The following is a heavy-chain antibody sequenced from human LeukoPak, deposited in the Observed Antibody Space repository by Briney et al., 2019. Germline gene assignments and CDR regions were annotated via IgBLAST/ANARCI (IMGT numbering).Heavy chain of an antibody. CDR2: FDPEDGET. J-gene: IGHJ4*02. Sequence: ASVKVSCKVSGYTLTELSMHWMRQAPGKGLEWMGGFDPEDGETIYAQKFQGRVTMTEDTSTDTAYMELSSLRSEDTAVYYCATSRGIYGIERWLLGPFDYWGQGTLVTVSS. CDR1: GYTLTELS. V-gene: IGHV1-24*01. D-gene: IGHD5-24*01. CDR3: ATSRGIYGIERWLLGPFDY.